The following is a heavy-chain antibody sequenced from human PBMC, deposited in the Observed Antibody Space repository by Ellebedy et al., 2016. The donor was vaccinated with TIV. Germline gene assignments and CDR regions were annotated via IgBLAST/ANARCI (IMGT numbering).Heavy chain of an antibody. CDR2: INDRDGGT. CDR1: GFNFISYA. V-gene: IGHV3-23*01. J-gene: IGHJ3*02. D-gene: IGHD2-15*01. CDR3: AKRDCSGGNCYGWAFDI. Sequence: PGGSLRLSCAASGFNFISYAMSWVRQAPGKGLEWVSSINDRDGGTFYADSVKGRFTVSRDSSKNTVYLQINNLRAEDTAVYYCAKRDCSGGNCYGWAFDIWGQGTMVTVSS.